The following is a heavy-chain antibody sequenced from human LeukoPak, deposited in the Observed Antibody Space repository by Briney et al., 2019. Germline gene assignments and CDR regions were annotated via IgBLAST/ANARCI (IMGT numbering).Heavy chain of an antibody. Sequence: ASVTVSCKASGYTFTSYYIHWLRQAPGQGLEWMGIINTSGGSTSYAQKCQGRVTMTRDTSTSTVYMELSSLRSEDTAVYYCAREVVVVRGAAFDIWGQGTMVTVSS. CDR3: AREVVVVRGAAFDI. D-gene: IGHD3-22*01. V-gene: IGHV1-46*01. J-gene: IGHJ3*02. CDR1: GYTFTSYY. CDR2: INTSGGST.